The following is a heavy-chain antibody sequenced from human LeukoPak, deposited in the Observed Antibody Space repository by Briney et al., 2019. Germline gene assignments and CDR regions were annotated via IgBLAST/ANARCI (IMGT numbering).Heavy chain of an antibody. CDR2: INHSGST. CDR3: AREVAAAGLYYYGMDV. CDR1: GGSFSGYY. V-gene: IGHV4-34*01. Sequence: SETLSLTCAVYGGSFSGYYWSWIRQPPGKGLEWIGEINHSGSTNYNPSLKSRVTISVDTSKNQFSLKLSSVTAADTAVYYCAREVAAAGLYYYGMDVWGQGTTVTVSS. J-gene: IGHJ6*02. D-gene: IGHD6-13*01.